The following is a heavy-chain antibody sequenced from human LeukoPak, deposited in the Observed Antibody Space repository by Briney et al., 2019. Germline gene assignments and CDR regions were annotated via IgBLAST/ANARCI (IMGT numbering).Heavy chain of an antibody. Sequence: PGGSLRLSCAASGVSVHTYDMHWVRQAPGEGPESIAYFGISGIIYYADSVRGRFTISRDNAKNSLYLQMNSLRVEDTAVYYCARDLRVTGVYFDYWGHGTLVTVSS. CDR1: GVSVHTYD. CDR2: FGISGII. D-gene: IGHD7-27*01. J-gene: IGHJ4*01. CDR3: ARDLRVTGVYFDY. V-gene: IGHV3-69-1*02.